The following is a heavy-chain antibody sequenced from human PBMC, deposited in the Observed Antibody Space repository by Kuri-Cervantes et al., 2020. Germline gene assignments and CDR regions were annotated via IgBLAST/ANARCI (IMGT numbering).Heavy chain of an antibody. D-gene: IGHD1-26*01. CDR1: GDSVSSNSAA. J-gene: IGHJ5*02. CDR2: TYYRSKWYN. V-gene: IGHV6-1*01. CDR3: ARGPRWVRSRYNWFDP. Sequence: SETLSLTCAISGDSVSSNSAAWNWIRQSPSRGLEWLGRTYYRSKWYNDYAVSVKSRITINPDTSKNQFSLQLNSVTPEDTAVYYCARGPRWVRSRYNWFDPWGQGTLVTVSS.